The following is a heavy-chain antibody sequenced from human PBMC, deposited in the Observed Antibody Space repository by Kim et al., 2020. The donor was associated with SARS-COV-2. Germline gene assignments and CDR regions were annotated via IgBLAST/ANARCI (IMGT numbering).Heavy chain of an antibody. J-gene: IGHJ6*02. V-gene: IGHV1-69*04. Sequence: SVKVSCKASGGTFSSYAISWVRQAPGQGLEWMGRIIPILGIANYAQKFQGRVTITADKSTSTAYMELSSLRSEDTAVYYCARRTWETDIVVVPAAMSQYYYGMDVWGQGTTVTVSS. CDR2: IIPILGIA. CDR3: ARRTWETDIVVVPAAMSQYYYGMDV. D-gene: IGHD2-2*01. CDR1: GGTFSSYA.